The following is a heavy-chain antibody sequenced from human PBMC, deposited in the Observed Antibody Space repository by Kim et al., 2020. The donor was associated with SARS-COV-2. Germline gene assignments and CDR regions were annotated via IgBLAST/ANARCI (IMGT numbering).Heavy chain of an antibody. D-gene: IGHD6-13*01. V-gene: IGHV4-34*01. CDR3: ARCGIAARYYYYYGMDV. Sequence: SETLSLTCAVYGGSFSGNYWCWIRQRPGTGLEWIGEINHSGSTNYNPTLKSRVTISVDTSKNQFSLKLSSVTAADTAVYYCARCGIAARYYYYYGMDVWGQGTTVTVSS. CDR2: INHSGST. J-gene: IGHJ6*02. CDR1: GGSFSGNY.